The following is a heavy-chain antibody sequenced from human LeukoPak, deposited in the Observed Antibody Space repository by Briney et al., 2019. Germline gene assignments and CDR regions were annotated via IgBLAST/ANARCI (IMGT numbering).Heavy chain of an antibody. V-gene: IGHV3-30*18. Sequence: GGSLRLSCAASGVTLSPYGMHWVRQAPGKGLEWVTDILYEGGTQHNADSVKGRFIISRDNPRNTLYLQMNILRTEDTAVYYCAKEGTPQVSTWYDLWGQGTQVIVSS. CDR1: GVTLSPYG. CDR2: ILYEGGTQ. J-gene: IGHJ5*02. D-gene: IGHD3-10*01. CDR3: AKEGTPQVSTWYDL.